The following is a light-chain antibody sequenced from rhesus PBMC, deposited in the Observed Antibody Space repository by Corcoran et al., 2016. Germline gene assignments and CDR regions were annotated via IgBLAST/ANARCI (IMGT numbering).Light chain of an antibody. J-gene: IGKJ2*01. Sequence: DIQMTQSPSSLSASVGDTVTITCRASQDIISWLAWYQQKPGKAPKLLIYKASNLQSGVPSRFSGSGSGTDFTLTNSSLQSEDFATYYCQHYGSRPLYSFGQGTKVEI. CDR3: QHYGSRPLYS. V-gene: IGKV1-22*01. CDR2: KAS. CDR1: QDIISW.